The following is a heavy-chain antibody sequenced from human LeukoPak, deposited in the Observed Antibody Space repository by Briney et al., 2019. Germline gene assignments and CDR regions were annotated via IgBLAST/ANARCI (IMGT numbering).Heavy chain of an antibody. D-gene: IGHD6-13*01. CDR1: GGSISSGDYY. Sequence: PSETLSLTRTVSGGSISSGDYYWSWIRQPPGKGLEWIGYIYYSGSTYYNPSLKSRVTISVDTSKNQFSLKLSSVTAADTAVYYCARWGAAAGSYYFDYWGQGTLVTVSS. CDR2: IYYSGST. CDR3: ARWGAAAGSYYFDY. J-gene: IGHJ4*02. V-gene: IGHV4-30-4*01.